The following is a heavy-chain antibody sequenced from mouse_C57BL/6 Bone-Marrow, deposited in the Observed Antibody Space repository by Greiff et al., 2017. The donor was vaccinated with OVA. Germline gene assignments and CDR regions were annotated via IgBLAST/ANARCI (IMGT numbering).Heavy chain of an antibody. CDR2: INPSNGGT. CDR1: GYTFTSYW. J-gene: IGHJ2*01. Sequence: LQPGTELVKPGASVKLSCKASGYTFTSYWMHWVKQRPGQGLEWIGNINPSNGGTNYNEKFKSKATLTVDKSSSTAYMQLSSLTSEDSAVYYCARSTMVTTGFDYWGQGTTLTVSS. D-gene: IGHD2-2*01. CDR3: ARSTMVTTGFDY. V-gene: IGHV1-53*01.